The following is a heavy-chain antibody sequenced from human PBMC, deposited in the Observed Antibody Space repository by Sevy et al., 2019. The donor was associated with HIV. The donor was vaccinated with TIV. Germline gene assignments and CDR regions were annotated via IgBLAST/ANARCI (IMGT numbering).Heavy chain of an antibody. CDR2: MSPKSGNT. D-gene: IGHD6-19*01. V-gene: IGHV1-8*01. J-gene: IGHJ4*02. Sequence: ASVKVSCKTSGYTFTSYDINWVRQATGQGLEWMGWMSPKSGNTGYAQKFQGRLTMTRNTSISTAYMELSSLRSDDTAVYYCARAGSGWYDHYFDDWCQGTLVTVSS. CDR3: ARAGSGWYDHYFDD. CDR1: GYTFTSYD.